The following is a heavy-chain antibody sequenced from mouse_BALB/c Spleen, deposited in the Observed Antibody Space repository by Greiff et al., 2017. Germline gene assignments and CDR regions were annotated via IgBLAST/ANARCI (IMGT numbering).Heavy chain of an antibody. CDR1: GFTFSDYY. D-gene: IGHD2-1*01. CDR3: ARESYGNYGAY. J-gene: IGHJ3*01. V-gene: IGHV5-4*02. CDR2: ISDGGSYT. Sequence: EVQLVESGGGLVKPGGSLKLSCAASGFTFSDYYMYWVRQTPEKRLEWVATISDGGSYTYYPDSVKGRFTISRDNAKNNLYLQMSSLKSEDTAMYYCARESYGNYGAYWGQGTLVTVSA.